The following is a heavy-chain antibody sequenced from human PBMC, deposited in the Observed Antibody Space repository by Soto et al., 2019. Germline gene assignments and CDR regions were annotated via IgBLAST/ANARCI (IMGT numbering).Heavy chain of an antibody. J-gene: IGHJ4*02. CDR3: ARQIYDFVWGTYRPFYFDY. CDR2: IYYSGST. CDR1: GGSISNSNYY. D-gene: IGHD3-16*02. Sequence: PSETLSLTCTVSGGSISNSNYYWGWIRQPPGKGLEWIGSIYYSGSTYYNPSLKSRVTISVDTSKNQFSLNLRSVTAADTAVYYCARQIYDFVWGTYRPFYFDYWGQGTLVPSPQ. V-gene: IGHV4-39*01.